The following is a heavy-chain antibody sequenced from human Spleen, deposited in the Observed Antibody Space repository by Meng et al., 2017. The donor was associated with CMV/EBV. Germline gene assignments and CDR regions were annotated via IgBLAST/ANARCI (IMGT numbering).Heavy chain of an antibody. CDR1: GFTFSTYG. Sequence: GESLQISCAASGFTFSTYGMSWVRQAPGKGLEWVSAISGSGGSRYYADSVKGRFTISRDNSKNTLYLQMNSLRAEDTAIYSCSKTQNYNFWSGSDYWGQGTLVTVSS. CDR3: SKTQNYNFWSGSDY. D-gene: IGHD3-3*01. CDR2: ISGSGGSR. J-gene: IGHJ4*02. V-gene: IGHV3-23*01.